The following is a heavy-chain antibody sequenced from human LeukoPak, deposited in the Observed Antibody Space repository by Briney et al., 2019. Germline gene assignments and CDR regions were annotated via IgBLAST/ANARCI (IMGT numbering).Heavy chain of an antibody. CDR3: ARAGQLALLFSPDFDY. V-gene: IGHV1-2*02. CDR1: GYTFTGYY. J-gene: IGHJ4*02. D-gene: IGHD6-13*01. Sequence: GASVKVSCKASGYTFTGYYMLWVRQAPGQGLEWMGWINPNSGGTNYAQKFQGRVTMTRDTSISTAYMELSRLRSDDMAVYYCARAGQLALLFSPDFDYWGQGTLVTVSS. CDR2: INPNSGGT.